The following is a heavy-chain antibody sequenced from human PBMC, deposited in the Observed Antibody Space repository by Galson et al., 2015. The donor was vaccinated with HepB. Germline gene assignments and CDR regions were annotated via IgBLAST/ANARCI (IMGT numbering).Heavy chain of an antibody. J-gene: IGHJ2*01. D-gene: IGHD6-13*01. Sequence: SVTVSCKASGGTFSSYAISWVRQAPGQGLEWMGGIIPIFGTANYAQKFQGRVTITADESTSTAYMELSSLRSEDTAVYYCARDAGIAAAGPDLDFDLWGRGTLVTVSS. CDR3: ARDAGIAAAGPDLDFDL. CDR2: IIPIFGTA. CDR1: GGTFSSYA. V-gene: IGHV1-69*13.